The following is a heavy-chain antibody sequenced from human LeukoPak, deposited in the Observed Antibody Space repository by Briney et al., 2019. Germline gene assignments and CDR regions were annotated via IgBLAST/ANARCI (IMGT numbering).Heavy chain of an antibody. J-gene: IGHJ4*02. CDR3: AKRTSGYNFDY. CDR2: ISSSGAGT. CDR1: GFTFSGYG. V-gene: IGHV3-23*01. D-gene: IGHD5-12*01. Sequence: PGGSLRLSCAASGFTFSGYGMNWVRQAPGKGLEWVSGISSSGAGTYYADSVKGRFTISRDNSKNTLYLQMNSLRAEDTALYYCAKRTSGYNFDYWGQGTLVTVSS.